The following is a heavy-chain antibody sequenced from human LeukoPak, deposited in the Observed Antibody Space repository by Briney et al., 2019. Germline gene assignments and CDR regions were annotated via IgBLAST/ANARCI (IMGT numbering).Heavy chain of an antibody. CDR3: ARSPHILTGENFDY. J-gene: IGHJ4*02. V-gene: IGHV1-2*02. CDR2: INPNNGGT. D-gene: IGHD3-9*01. CDR1: GYTFNGYY. Sequence: ASVKVSCKSSGYTFNGYYMHWVRQAPGQGLEWMGWINPNNGGTKYAQNFQGRVTMTRDTSITTACMEMSRLRSDDTALYYCARSPHILTGENFDYWGQGTLVTVSS.